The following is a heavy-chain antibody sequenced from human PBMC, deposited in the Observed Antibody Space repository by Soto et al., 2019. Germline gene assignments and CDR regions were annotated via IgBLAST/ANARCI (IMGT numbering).Heavy chain of an antibody. CDR1: GFTFSSYE. CDR2: ISSSGSTI. Sequence: GGSLRLSCAASGFTFSSYEMNWVRQAPGKGLEWVSYISSSGSTIYYADSVKGRFTISRDNAKNSLYLQMNSLRAEDTAVYYCASRKNTAMGEDNDYWGQGTLVTVSS. CDR3: ASRKNTAMGEDNDY. D-gene: IGHD5-18*01. V-gene: IGHV3-48*03. J-gene: IGHJ4*02.